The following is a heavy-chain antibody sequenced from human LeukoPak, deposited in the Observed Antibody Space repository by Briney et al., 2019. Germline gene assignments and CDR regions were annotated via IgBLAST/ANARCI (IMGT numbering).Heavy chain of an antibody. CDR2: IWYDGSNE. D-gene: IGHD3-16*01. CDR3: AKGLYDYVSSLDY. Sequence: PGRSLRLSXAASGFTFSSYGMHWVRQAPGKGLEWVALIWYDGSNEYFADSVRGRFTISRDNSKNTLYLQMNSLRAEDTAVYYCAKGLYDYVSSLDYWGQGTLVTVSS. CDR1: GFTFSSYG. V-gene: IGHV3-33*06. J-gene: IGHJ4*02.